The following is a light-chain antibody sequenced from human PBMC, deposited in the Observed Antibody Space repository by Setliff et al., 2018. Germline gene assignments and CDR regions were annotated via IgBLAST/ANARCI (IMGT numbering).Light chain of an antibody. J-gene: IGLJ2*01. CDR2: DVS. V-gene: IGLV2-14*01. CDR1: SSDVGNYNY. CDR3: SSYTSSSTLV. Sequence: QSALTQPASVSGSPGQSITISCTGTSSDVGNYNYVSWYQQHPGKAPKLMIYDVSKRPSGVSNRFSGSKSGNTASLTISGLQAEDEADYYCSSYTSSSTLVFGGGT.